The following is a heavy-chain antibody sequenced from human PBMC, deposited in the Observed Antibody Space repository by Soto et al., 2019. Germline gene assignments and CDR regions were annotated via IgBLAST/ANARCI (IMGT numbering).Heavy chain of an antibody. D-gene: IGHD3-10*01. Sequence: QVQLVQSGAEMKKPGSSVKVSCQSSGGTFNTYAMNWVRQAPGQGPEWMGDISPMFGAANYAPKVQGRVTITADESTGTSYMQVGSLTSEDTALYFCAREVQVHTPAFVYWGQGTLVTVSS. CDR2: ISPMFGAA. V-gene: IGHV1-69*19. J-gene: IGHJ4*02. CDR1: GGTFNTYA. CDR3: AREVQVHTPAFVY.